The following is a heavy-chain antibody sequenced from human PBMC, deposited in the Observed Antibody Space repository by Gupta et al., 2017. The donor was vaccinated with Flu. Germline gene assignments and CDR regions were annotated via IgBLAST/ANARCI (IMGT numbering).Heavy chain of an antibody. CDR3: ARVSGDAFDL. V-gene: IGHV4-59*01. J-gene: IGHJ3*01. Sequence: WSWIRQPPGKGLEWIGYLYYTDSSNFNPSLKGRVAMSKDTSKNQFSLNLTSVTPADTAMYYCARVSGDAFDLWGQGKMVTVSS. D-gene: IGHD1-26*01. CDR2: LYYTDSS.